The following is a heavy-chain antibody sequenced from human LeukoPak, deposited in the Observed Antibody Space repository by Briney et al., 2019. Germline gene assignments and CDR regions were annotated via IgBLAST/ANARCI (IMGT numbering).Heavy chain of an antibody. Sequence: GGSLRLSCAASGFTFSSCWMHWVRQTPGKGLVWVSRINNDGSGTSYADSVKDRFTIFRDNAKNILFLQMNSLRAEDTAVYYYVRGGGCSGSPMRYGTDVWGQGTTVTVSS. CDR3: VRGGGCSGSPMRYGTDV. CDR2: INNDGSGT. CDR1: GFTFSSCW. J-gene: IGHJ6*02. D-gene: IGHD6-19*01. V-gene: IGHV3-74*01.